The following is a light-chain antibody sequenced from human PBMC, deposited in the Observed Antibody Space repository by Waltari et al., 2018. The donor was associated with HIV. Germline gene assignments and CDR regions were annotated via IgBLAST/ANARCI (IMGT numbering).Light chain of an antibody. CDR3: GAWDNSLSAWV. V-gene: IGLV1-51*01. Sequence: QSVLTQPPSVSAAPGQKVTISCSGSSSNIGNNYVSWYQQLPRTAPKLLIYENNTRPSGMPDRFSGSKSGTSATLGITGLQTGDEADYYCGAWDNSLSAWVLGGGTQLTVL. CDR2: ENN. J-gene: IGLJ3*02. CDR1: SSNIGNNY.